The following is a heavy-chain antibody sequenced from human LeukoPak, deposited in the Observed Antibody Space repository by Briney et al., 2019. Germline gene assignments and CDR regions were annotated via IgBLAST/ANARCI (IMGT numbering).Heavy chain of an antibody. CDR3: ARGLAYYYYYYYMDV. Sequence: SETLSLTCAVYGGSFSGYYWSWIRQPPGKGLEWIGEINHSGSTNYNPSLKSRVTISVDTSKNRFSLKLSSVTAADTAVYYCARGLAYYYYYYYMDVWGKGTTVTVSS. CDR2: INHSGST. V-gene: IGHV4-34*01. J-gene: IGHJ6*03. CDR1: GGSFSGYY.